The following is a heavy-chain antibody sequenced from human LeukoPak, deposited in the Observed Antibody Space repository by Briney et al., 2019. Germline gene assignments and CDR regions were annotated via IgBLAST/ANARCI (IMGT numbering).Heavy chain of an antibody. CDR1: GFTFSSYG. CDR2: ISYDGSNT. Sequence: GGSLRLSCAASGFTFSSYGMHWVRQAPGKGLEWVAVISYDGSNTYYADSVKGRFTISRDNSKNTLYLQMNSLRAEDTAVYYCARDSSIQSLDPWGQGTLVTVSS. J-gene: IGHJ5*02. D-gene: IGHD5-18*01. CDR3: ARDSSIQSLDP. V-gene: IGHV3-30*03.